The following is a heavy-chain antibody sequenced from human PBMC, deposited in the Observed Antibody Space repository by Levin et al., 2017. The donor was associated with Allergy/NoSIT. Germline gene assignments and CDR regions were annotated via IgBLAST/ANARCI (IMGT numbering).Heavy chain of an antibody. CDR1: GFTFDDYT. CDR2: ISWDGTKT. Sequence: PGGSLRLSCAASGFTFDDYTMHWVRQAPGKGLEWVSLISWDGTKTYYGDSVKGRFTISRDNSQNSLFLQMNSLRTEDTALYYCVRDGGYCSGGTCLGTFDIWGQGTVVTVSS. CDR3: VRDGGYCSGGTCLGTFDI. V-gene: IGHV3-43*01. D-gene: IGHD2-15*01. J-gene: IGHJ3*02.